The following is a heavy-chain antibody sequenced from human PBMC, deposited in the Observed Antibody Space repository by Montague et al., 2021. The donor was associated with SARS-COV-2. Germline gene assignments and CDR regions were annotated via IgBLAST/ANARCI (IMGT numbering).Heavy chain of an antibody. J-gene: IGHJ4*02. D-gene: IGHD3-9*01. CDR2: ISSSSSYI. V-gene: IGHV3-21*01. CDR3: ARDPYYDILTGYYRD. CDR1: GFTFSSYS. Sequence: SLRLSCAASGFTFSSYSMNWVRQAPGKGLECVSSISSSSSYIYYADSVKGRFTISRDNAKNPLYLHMNSLRAEDTAVYYCARDPYYDILTGYYRDWGQGTLVTVSS.